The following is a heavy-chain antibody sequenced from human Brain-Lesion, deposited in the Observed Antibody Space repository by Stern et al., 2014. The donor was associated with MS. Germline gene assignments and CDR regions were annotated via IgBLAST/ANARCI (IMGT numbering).Heavy chain of an antibody. V-gene: IGHV3-9*01. D-gene: IGHD3-3*01. CDR3: ATLDFVRPAAGRGWFDP. J-gene: IGHJ5*02. CDR2: ITSYRGTI. CDR1: GFFFDDYA. Sequence: EVQLVESGGGLVQPGRSLRLSCAASGFFFDDYAIPWVRQAPGQGLVWVPGITSYRGTIVYADSVKGRFTISRDNAKNSLYLQMNSLRVEDTAFYYCATLDFVRPAAGRGWFDPWGQGTLVTVSS.